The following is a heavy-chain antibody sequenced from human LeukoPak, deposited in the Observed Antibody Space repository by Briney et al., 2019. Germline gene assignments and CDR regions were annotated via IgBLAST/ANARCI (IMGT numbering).Heavy chain of an antibody. Sequence: GGSLRLSCAASGFTLSNYWMSWVRQAPGKGLEWVANIKQDGSEKYYVDSVKGRFTISRDNAHNSLYLHMNSLRAEDTAVYYCARDVGGRSYWGQGTPVTVSS. CDR3: ARDVGGRSY. V-gene: IGHV3-7*01. CDR2: IKQDGSEK. D-gene: IGHD1-26*01. J-gene: IGHJ4*02. CDR1: GFTLSNYW.